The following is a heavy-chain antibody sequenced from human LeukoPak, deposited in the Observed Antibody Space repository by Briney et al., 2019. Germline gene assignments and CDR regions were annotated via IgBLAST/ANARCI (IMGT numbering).Heavy chain of an antibody. D-gene: IGHD5-24*01. CDR3: ARAVGRDGYSLFDY. CDR1: GGSISSHY. Sequence: PSETLSLTCTVSGGSISSHYWSWIRQPPGKGLEWIGYIHYSGSTNYNPSLKSRVTISVDTSKNQFSLKLSSVTAADTAVYYCARAVGRDGYSLFDYWGQGTLVTVSS. V-gene: IGHV4-59*11. J-gene: IGHJ4*02. CDR2: IHYSGST.